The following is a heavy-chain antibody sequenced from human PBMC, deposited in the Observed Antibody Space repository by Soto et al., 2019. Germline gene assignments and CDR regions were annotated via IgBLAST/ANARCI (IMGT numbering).Heavy chain of an antibody. J-gene: IGHJ5*02. D-gene: IGHD2-15*01. CDR1: GYTFTSYG. CDR3: ARDTGYCSGGSCYSGWFDP. Sequence: ASVKVSCKASGYTFTSYGISWVRQAPGQGLEWMGWISAYNGNTNYAQKLQGRVTMTTDTPTSTAYMELRSLRSDDTAVYYCARDTGYCSGGSCYSGWFDPWGQGTLVTVSS. CDR2: ISAYNGNT. V-gene: IGHV1-18*04.